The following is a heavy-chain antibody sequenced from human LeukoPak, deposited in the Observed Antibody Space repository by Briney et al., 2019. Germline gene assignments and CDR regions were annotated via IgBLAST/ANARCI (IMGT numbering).Heavy chain of an antibody. Sequence: GGSLRLSCAASGFTFNRHWMSWVRQAPGKGLEWVATIKRDGSVTSYVDSVKGRFIISRDNAENLLSLQMNSLGADDTAMYYCARLLGDSTIYDLWGQGTLVTVSS. D-gene: IGHD3-16*01. CDR3: ARLLGDSTIYDL. J-gene: IGHJ5*02. CDR2: IKRDGSVT. CDR1: GFTFNRHW. V-gene: IGHV3-7*01.